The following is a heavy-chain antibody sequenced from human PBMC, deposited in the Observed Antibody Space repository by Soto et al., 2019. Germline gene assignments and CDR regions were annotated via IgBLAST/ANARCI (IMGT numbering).Heavy chain of an antibody. D-gene: IGHD3-22*01. Sequence: SVKVSCNAYGGTFTNFTIHRVRQAPGQGLEWMGGTIPIFSTTNYAQKSQGRVTITADESTRTAYMELSSLKSEDTAVYYCASSITMIVVAYGMDVWGQGATVTVSS. J-gene: IGHJ6*02. CDR2: TIPIFSTT. CDR3: ASSITMIVVAYGMDV. CDR1: GGTFTNFT. V-gene: IGHV1-69*13.